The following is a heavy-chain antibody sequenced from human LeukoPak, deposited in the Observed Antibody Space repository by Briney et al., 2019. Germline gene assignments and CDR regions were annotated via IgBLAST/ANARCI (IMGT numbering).Heavy chain of an antibody. CDR3: AKXSVGGWYFRFDY. CDR2: ISGSGGST. Sequence: PGGSLRLSCAASGFTFSSYAMSWVREAPGKGLEGVSAISGSGGSTYYADSVKGRFTISRDNSKNTLYLQMNSLTAEDTAVYYCAKXSVGGWYFRFDYWGQGPLVTVS. J-gene: IGHJ4*02. CDR1: GFTFSSYA. D-gene: IGHD6-19*01. V-gene: IGHV3-23*01.